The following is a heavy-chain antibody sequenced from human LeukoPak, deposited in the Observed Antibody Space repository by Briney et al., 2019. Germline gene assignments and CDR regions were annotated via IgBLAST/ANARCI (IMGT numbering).Heavy chain of an antibody. J-gene: IGHJ6*03. D-gene: IGHD2-21*01. CDR2: IYPGDSDT. V-gene: IGHV5-51*01. CDR1: GYSFTSYW. Sequence: GESLKSSCKGSGYSFTSYWIGWVRQMPGKGQEWMGIIYPGDSDTRYSPSFQGQVTISADKSISTAYLQWSRLKASDTAMYYCARGGDVNSYYYYMDVWGKGTTVTVSS. CDR3: ARGGDVNSYYYYMDV.